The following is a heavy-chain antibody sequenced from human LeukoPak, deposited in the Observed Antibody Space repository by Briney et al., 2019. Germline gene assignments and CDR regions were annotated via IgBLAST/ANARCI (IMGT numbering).Heavy chain of an antibody. CDR1: GGSFSGYY. V-gene: IGHV4-34*01. J-gene: IGHJ4*02. CDR3: ARASELWQIALDY. D-gene: IGHD5-18*01. Sequence: SETLSLTCAVYGGSFSGYYWSWIRQPPGKGLEWIGEINHSGSTNYNPSLKSRVTISVDTSKNQFSLKLSSVTAADTAVYYCARASELWQIALDYWGQGNPVTVSS. CDR2: INHSGST.